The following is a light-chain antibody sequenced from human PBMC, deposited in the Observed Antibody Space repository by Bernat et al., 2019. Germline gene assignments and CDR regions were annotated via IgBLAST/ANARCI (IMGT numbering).Light chain of an antibody. V-gene: IGKV1-9*01. CDR3: QQLSSPFT. Sequence: DIQLTQSPSFLSASVGDRVTITCRASEAIANYLAWYQQKPGRAPNLLVYAASSLQSGVSSSFSGSGSGTEFTLTISSLQPEEFATYYCQQLSSPFTFGQGTRLEIK. CDR2: AAS. J-gene: IGKJ5*01. CDR1: EAIANY.